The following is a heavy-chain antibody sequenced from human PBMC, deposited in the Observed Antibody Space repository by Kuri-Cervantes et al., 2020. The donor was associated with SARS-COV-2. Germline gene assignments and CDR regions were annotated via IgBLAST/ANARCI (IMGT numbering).Heavy chain of an antibody. V-gene: IGHV1-69*05. D-gene: IGHD3-10*01. Sequence: SVKVSCKASGGTFSSYAISWVRQAPGQGLEWMGGIIPIFGTANYAQKFQGRVTITTDESTSTAYMELSSLRSEDTAVYYCARALPEGRFGELIYYFDYWGQGTLVTVSS. CDR1: GGTFSSYA. J-gene: IGHJ4*02. CDR2: IIPIFGTA. CDR3: ARALPEGRFGELIYYFDY.